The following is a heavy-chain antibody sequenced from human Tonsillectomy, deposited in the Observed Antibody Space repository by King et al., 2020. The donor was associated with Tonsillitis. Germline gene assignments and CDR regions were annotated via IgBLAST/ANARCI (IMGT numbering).Heavy chain of an antibody. CDR1: GFTISSYG. J-gene: IGHJ6*02. Sequence: QLVQSGGHVVQPGRSLRLSCIASGFTISSYGMHWVRQAPGKGLEWVAVISYDGRGEYYADSVKGRFTISRDNSKKTLYLQMNSLRGDDTAVYYCASGMDVWGQGTTVTVSS. CDR2: ISYDGRGE. V-gene: IGHV3-30*03. CDR3: ASGMDV.